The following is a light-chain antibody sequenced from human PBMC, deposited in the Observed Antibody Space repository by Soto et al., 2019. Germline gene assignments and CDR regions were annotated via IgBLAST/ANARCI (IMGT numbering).Light chain of an antibody. J-gene: IGLJ2*01. CDR1: NIGSKS. Sequence: SNELTQPPSVSVAPGKTARITCGGNNIGSKSVHWYQQKPGQAPVLVIYYDSDRPSGIPERFSGSNSGNTATLTISRVEAGDEADYYCQVWDSSSDHPYVVFGGGTKLTVL. V-gene: IGLV3-21*04. CDR2: YDS. CDR3: QVWDSSSDHPYVV.